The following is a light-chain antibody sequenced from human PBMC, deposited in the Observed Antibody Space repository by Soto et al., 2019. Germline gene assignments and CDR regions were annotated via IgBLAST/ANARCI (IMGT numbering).Light chain of an antibody. CDR1: SSNIGAGYD. CDR2: GNS. V-gene: IGLV1-40*01. CDR3: HSYDSSLSGWV. J-gene: IGLJ3*02. Sequence: QPVLTQPPSVSGAPGQRVTISCTGSSSNIGAGYDVHWYQQLPGTAPKLLIYGNSNRPSGVPDRFSGSKSGTSASLAITGLQAEDEADYSCHSYDSSLSGWVFGGGTKLTVL.